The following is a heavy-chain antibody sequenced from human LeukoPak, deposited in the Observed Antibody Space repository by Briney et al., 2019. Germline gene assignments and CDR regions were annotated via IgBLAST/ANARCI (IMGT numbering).Heavy chain of an antibody. D-gene: IGHD2-2*02. J-gene: IGHJ4*02. CDR2: IWYDGSNK. Sequence: GRSLRLSCAASGFTFSSYGMHWVRQAPGKGLEWVAVIWYDGSNKYYADSVKGRFTISRDNSKNTLYLQMNSLRTDDTAVYHCAKAGCSSTSCYTNCWGQGTLVTVSP. V-gene: IGHV3-33*06. CDR1: GFTFSSYG. CDR3: AKAGCSSTSCYTNC.